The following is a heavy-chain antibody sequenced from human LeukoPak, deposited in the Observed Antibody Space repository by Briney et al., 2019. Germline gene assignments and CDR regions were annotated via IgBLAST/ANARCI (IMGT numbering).Heavy chain of an antibody. CDR2: ISSSSSYI. CDR1: GFTLSSNY. D-gene: IGHD2-21*02. J-gene: IGHJ5*02. Sequence: GGSLRLSCAASGFTLSSNYMNWVRQAPGKGLEWVSSISSSSSYIYYADSVKGRFTISRDNAKNSLYLQMNSLRAEDTAVYYCARGGVVVTAMGWFDPWGQGTLVTVSS. V-gene: IGHV3-21*01. CDR3: ARGGVVVTAMGWFDP.